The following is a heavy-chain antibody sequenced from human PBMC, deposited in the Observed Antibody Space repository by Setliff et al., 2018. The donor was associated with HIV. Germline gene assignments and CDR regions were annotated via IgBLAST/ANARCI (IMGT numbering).Heavy chain of an antibody. D-gene: IGHD1-20*01. CDR2: ITDSGSTT. Sequence: GGSLRLSCAASGFTFSNFAMSWVRLTPGKGLEWVSGITDSGSTTYYADSVKGRFTISRDNAKNSLYLQLNSLRAEDTAVYYCARYNWNPLGYRFDYWGQGTLVTVS. V-gene: IGHV3-23*01. CDR1: GFTFSNFA. CDR3: ARYNWNPLGYRFDY. J-gene: IGHJ4*02.